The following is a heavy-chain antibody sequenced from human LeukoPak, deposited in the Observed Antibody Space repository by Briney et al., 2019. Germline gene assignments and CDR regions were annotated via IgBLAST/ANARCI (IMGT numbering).Heavy chain of an antibody. V-gene: IGHV3-48*04. D-gene: IGHD4-17*01. Sequence: PGGSLRLSCTASKFYFSTYDMNWVRQVPGKGLEWVSYIDSSASTTYYAGSVQGRFTVSRDNAKNSLYLQMNSLRAEDTAVYYCARGAVTTSFYYYYMDVWGKGTTVTVSS. J-gene: IGHJ6*03. CDR1: KFYFSTYD. CDR3: ARGAVTTSFYYYYMDV. CDR2: IDSSASTT.